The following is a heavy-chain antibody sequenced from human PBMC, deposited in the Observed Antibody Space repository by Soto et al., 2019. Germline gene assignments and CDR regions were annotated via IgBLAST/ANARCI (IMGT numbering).Heavy chain of an antibody. Sequence: QVQLVQSGAEVKKPGASVKVSCKASGYTFTSYGISWVRQAPGQGLEWMGWISAYNGNTNYAQKLQGRXTXTTXTSKSTAYMELRSLRSDDTAVYYCVVAAQPYYVDYWGQGTLVTVSS. CDR3: VVAAQPYYVDY. V-gene: IGHV1-18*01. D-gene: IGHD2-15*01. CDR1: GYTFTSYG. J-gene: IGHJ4*02. CDR2: ISAYNGNT.